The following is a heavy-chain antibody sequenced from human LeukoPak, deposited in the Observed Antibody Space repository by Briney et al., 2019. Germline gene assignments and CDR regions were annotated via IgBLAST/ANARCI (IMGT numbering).Heavy chain of an antibody. Sequence: PGGSLRLSCAVSGFTFSSSWMSWVRQAPGKGLEWVANIKQDGSEKYYVDSVKGRFTISRDNAKNSLYLQMNSLGAEDTAVYYCARRRGFDYWGQGTLVTVSS. J-gene: IGHJ4*02. CDR1: GFTFSSSW. V-gene: IGHV3-7*01. CDR2: IKQDGSEK. CDR3: ARRRGFDY.